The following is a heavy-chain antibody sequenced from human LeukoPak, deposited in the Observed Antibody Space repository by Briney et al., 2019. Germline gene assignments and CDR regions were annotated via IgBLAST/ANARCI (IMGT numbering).Heavy chain of an antibody. CDR3: ARDAGFCSGGSCPRYYFDY. Sequence: GESMRLSCAASGFTFSSYAMHWVRQAPGKGLEYVSAISSKGGSTYYANSVKGRFTISRDNSKNTLYLQMGSLRAEDMAVYYCARDAGFCSGGSCPRYYFDYWGQGTLVTVSS. V-gene: IGHV3-64*01. CDR1: GFTFSSYA. CDR2: ISSKGGST. J-gene: IGHJ4*02. D-gene: IGHD2-15*01.